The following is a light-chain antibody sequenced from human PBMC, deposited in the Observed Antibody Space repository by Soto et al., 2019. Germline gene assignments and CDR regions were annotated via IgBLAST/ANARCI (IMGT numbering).Light chain of an antibody. CDR1: QSLFSKANNNKH. V-gene: IGKV4-1*01. J-gene: IGKJ4*01. CDR3: QQYYTAPLT. CDR2: WAS. Sequence: DIVMTQSPDSLAVSLGERATINCKSSQSLFSKANNNKHLAWYQQGPGQPPRRLIYWASTRDSGVPDRFSGRGSETDFTLTISSLQAEDVAVYYCQQYYTAPLTFGGGTKVEIK.